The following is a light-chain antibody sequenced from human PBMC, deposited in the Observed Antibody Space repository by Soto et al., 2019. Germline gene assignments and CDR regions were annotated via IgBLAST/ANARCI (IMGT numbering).Light chain of an antibody. CDR2: AAS. Sequence: DIQMTQSPSSLSASVGDRVTITCRASQSISSYLNWYQQNPGKAPKLLIYAASSLQSGVPSRFSGSGSGTDFTLTISSLQPEDFATDYCQQSYSTHTFGQGTKLEIK. J-gene: IGKJ2*01. CDR3: QQSYSTHT. V-gene: IGKV1-39*01. CDR1: QSISSY.